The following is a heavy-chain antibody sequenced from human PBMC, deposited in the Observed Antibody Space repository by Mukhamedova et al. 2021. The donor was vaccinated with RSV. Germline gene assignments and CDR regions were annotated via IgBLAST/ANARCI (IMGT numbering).Heavy chain of an antibody. Sequence: EYMGIINPDDGGARYAQKFQGRVTMTRDTSTSTVYMELSSLTSEDMAMYYCAREIPNSFYFDYWGQGTPVTASS. CDR2: INPDDGGA. CDR3: AREIPNSFYFDY. D-gene: IGHD2-2*02. J-gene: IGHJ4*02. V-gene: IGHV1-46*01.